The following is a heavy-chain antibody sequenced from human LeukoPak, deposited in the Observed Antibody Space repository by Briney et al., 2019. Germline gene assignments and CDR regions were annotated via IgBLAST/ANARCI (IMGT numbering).Heavy chain of an antibody. D-gene: IGHD2-21*02. CDR1: GGTFSSYA. Sequence: ASVKVSCKASGGTFSSYAISWVRQAPGQGLEWMGGIIPIFGTANYAQKFQGRVTITTDESTSTAYMELSSLRSEDTAVYYCARADCGGDCSDAFDIWGQGTMVTVSS. J-gene: IGHJ3*02. CDR3: ARADCGGDCSDAFDI. CDR2: IIPIFGTA. V-gene: IGHV1-69*05.